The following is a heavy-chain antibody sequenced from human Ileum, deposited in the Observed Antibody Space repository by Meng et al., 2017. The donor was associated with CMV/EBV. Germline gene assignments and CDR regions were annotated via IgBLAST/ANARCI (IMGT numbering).Heavy chain of an antibody. CDR2: INYRGTT. D-gene: IGHD3-22*01. J-gene: IGHJ1*01. V-gene: IGHV4-30-4*08. CDR1: GGSISSGDYY. CDR3: ARAISGHYYVP. Sequence: QLPLQESGPGLVKPSQTLSLTCTVSGGSISSGDYYWSWIREPPGKGLEWIGYINYRGTTYYNPSLKSRLTISVDTSNNQFSLILSSVTAADTALYYCARAISGHYYVPWGQGTLVTVSS.